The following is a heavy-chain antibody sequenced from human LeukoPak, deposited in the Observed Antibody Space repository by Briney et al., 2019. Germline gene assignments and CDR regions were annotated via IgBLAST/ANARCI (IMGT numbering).Heavy chain of an antibody. CDR1: GDSISKNNYC. D-gene: IGHD3-10*01. Sequence: PSETLSLTCTVSGDSISKNNYCWGWIRQPPGKGLDWIGTFCFGGRTYYNPSLKSRVTISLDTFKNQFSLKLKSLTASDTAVYYCARAMLAPYGSGSYYSPYYYYGMDVWGQGTTVTVSS. J-gene: IGHJ6*02. CDR2: FCFGGRT. CDR3: ARAMLAPYGSGSYYSPYYYYGMDV. V-gene: IGHV4-39*02.